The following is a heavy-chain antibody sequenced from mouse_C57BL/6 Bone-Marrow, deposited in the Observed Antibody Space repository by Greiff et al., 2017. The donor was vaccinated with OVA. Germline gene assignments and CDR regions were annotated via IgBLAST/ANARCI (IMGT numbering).Heavy chain of an antibody. V-gene: IGHV1-82*01. Sequence: VQLQQSGPELVKPGASVKISCKASGYAFSSSWMNWVKQRPGKGLEWIGRIYPGDGDTNSNGKFKGKATLTADKSSSTAYMQLSSLTSEDSAVYFCLYYGSSCDYWGQGTTLTVSS. CDR2: IYPGDGDT. CDR3: LYYGSSCDY. CDR1: GYAFSSSW. J-gene: IGHJ2*01. D-gene: IGHD1-1*01.